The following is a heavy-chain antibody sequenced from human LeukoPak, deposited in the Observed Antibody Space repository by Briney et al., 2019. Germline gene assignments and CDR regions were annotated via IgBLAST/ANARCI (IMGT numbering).Heavy chain of an antibody. Sequence: GRSLRLSCAASGFTFSGSAMHWVRQASGKGLEWVGRIRSKANSYATAYAASVKGRFTTSRDDSKNTAYLQMNSLRAEDTAVYYCARDGMGLYDYVWGSYRPDTEDYFDYWGQGTLVTVSS. CDR1: GFTFSGSA. D-gene: IGHD3-16*02. CDR2: IRSKANSYAT. V-gene: IGHV3-73*01. J-gene: IGHJ4*02. CDR3: ARDGMGLYDYVWGSYRPDTEDYFDY.